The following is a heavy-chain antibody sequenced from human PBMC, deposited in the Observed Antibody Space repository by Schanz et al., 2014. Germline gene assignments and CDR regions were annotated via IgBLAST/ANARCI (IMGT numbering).Heavy chain of an antibody. CDR1: GFTFNTYG. J-gene: IGHJ3*01. CDR3: TRDRGALINHNDALDL. Sequence: EVQLVESGGGLVKPGGSLRLSCAASGFTFNTYGMNWVRQAPGKGLEWVSAISGSGGSTYYAASVRGRFTISRDNSKNTVYLQMNSLRSEDTAVYYCTRDRGALINHNDALDLWGQGTMVSVSS. CDR2: ISGSGGST. D-gene: IGHD3-16*01. V-gene: IGHV3-21*01.